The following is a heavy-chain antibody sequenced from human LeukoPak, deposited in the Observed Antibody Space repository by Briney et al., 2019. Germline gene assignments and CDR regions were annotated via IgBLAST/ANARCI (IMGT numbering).Heavy chain of an antibody. Sequence: GESLKISCKTSGYNFEAYWISWVRQMPGKGMEWMGRVYPADSDTRYSPSFQGQVTISADKSISTAYLQWNSLKASDTAIYYCARQMGDVALVVPSTWESEYWLDPWGQGTPVTVSS. D-gene: IGHD1-26*01. CDR2: VYPADSDT. CDR1: GYNFEAYW. CDR3: ARQMGDVALVVPSTWESEYWLDP. V-gene: IGHV5-51*01. J-gene: IGHJ5*02.